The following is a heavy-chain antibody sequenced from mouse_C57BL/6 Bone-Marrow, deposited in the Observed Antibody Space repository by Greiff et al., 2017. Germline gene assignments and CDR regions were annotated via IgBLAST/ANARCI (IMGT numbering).Heavy chain of an antibody. Sequence: QVQLQPGAELVMPGASVKLSCKASGYTFTSYWMHWVKQRPGQGLEWIGEIDPSDSYTNYNQKFKGKSTLTVDKSSSTAYMQLSSLTSEDSAVYYCAREGHDYYGPWFAYWGQGTLVTVSA. V-gene: IGHV1-69*01. D-gene: IGHD1-1*01. CDR2: IDPSDSYT. CDR1: GYTFTSYW. J-gene: IGHJ3*01. CDR3: AREGHDYYGPWFAY.